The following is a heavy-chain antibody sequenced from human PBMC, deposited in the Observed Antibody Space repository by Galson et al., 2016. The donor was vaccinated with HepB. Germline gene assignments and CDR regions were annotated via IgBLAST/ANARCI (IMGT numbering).Heavy chain of an antibody. Sequence: SLRLSCAASGVICSTCGTAWVRQAPGKGLERVSSISGDGINTHYADSVKGRFIISRDNSKNMVHLQMNSLRAEDTAVYYCAKDAGGAIMFDSWGHGTLVTVSS. CDR1: GVICSTCG. CDR2: ISGDGINT. V-gene: IGHV3-23*01. CDR3: AKDAGGAIMFDS. J-gene: IGHJ5*01. D-gene: IGHD2-8*02.